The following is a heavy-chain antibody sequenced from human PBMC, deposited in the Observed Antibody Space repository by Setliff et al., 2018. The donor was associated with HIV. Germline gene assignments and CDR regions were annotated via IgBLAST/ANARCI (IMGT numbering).Heavy chain of an antibody. CDR3: ATGTNWNYVYYYYMDV. Sequence: GGSLRLSCAASGFTFSDFWMYWVRQAPGKGLEWVGNISPEGNKKYYVDSVKGRFTSSRDNAKSSLFLHMSSLRAEDTAVYYCATGTNWNYVYYYYMDVWGKGTTVTVSS. D-gene: IGHD1-7*01. J-gene: IGHJ6*03. CDR2: ISPEGNKK. CDR1: GFTFSDFW. V-gene: IGHV3-7*03.